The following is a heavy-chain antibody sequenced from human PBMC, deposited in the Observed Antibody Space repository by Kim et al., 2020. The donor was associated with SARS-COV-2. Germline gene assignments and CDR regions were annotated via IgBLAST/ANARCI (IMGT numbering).Heavy chain of an antibody. CDR1: GFTFSSYA. J-gene: IGHJ4*02. CDR3: AKDLRVERIAVAGTFFDY. D-gene: IGHD6-19*01. V-gene: IGHV3-23*01. Sequence: GGSLRLSCAASGFTFSSYAMSWVRQAPGKGLEWVSAISGSGGSTYYADSVKGRFTISRDNSKNTLYLQMNSLRAEDTAVYYCAKDLRVERIAVAGTFFDYWGQGTLVTVSS. CDR2: ISGSGGST.